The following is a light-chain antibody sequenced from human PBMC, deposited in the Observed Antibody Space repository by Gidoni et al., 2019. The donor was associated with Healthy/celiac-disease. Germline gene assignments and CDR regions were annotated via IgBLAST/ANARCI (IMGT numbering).Light chain of an antibody. CDR3: QQSYSTPRT. J-gene: IGKJ2*01. Sequence: QLTQPPSSLSASVGDRVTITCRASQSISSYLNWYQQKPGKAPKLLIYAASSLQSGVPSRFSGSGSGTDFTLTISSLQPEDFATYYCQQSYSTPRTFGQGTKLEIK. V-gene: IGKV1-39*01. CDR2: AAS. CDR1: QSISSY.